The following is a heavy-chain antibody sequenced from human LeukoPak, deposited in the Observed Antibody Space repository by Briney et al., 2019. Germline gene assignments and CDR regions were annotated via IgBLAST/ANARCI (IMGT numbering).Heavy chain of an antibody. CDR1: GFTFSRYA. J-gene: IGHJ4*02. D-gene: IGHD3-10*01. CDR3: ARHGSGEIDY. CDR2: MWFDGSNK. V-gene: IGHV3-33*01. Sequence: GGSLRLSCAASGFTFSRYAMHWVRQAPGKGLEWVAVMWFDGSNKYYADSVKGRFTVSRDTSKDTLYPQMNSLRAEDTAVYYCARHGSGEIDYWGQGTLVTVSS.